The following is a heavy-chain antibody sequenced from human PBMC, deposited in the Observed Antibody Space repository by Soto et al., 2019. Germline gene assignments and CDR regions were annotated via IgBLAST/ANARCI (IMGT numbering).Heavy chain of an antibody. CDR2: VYYRGRS. CDR1: GGSVTNSSYY. D-gene: IGHD1-20*01. V-gene: IGHV4-39*01. J-gene: IGHJ4*02. Sequence: SETLSLTCTVSGGSVTNSSYYWGWIRQSPGKGLEWIGSVYYRGRSYSKSSVKSRVTISVDTSKNQFSLNLNSVTASDTAVYFCVRQRNTVITQAYFDYCGQGALVTVYS. CDR3: VRQRNTVITQAYFDY.